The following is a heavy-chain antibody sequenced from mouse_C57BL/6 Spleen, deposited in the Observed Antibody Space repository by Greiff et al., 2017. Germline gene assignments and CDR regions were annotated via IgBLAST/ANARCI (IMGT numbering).Heavy chain of an antibody. Sequence: QVQLQQPGAELVMPGASVKLSCKASGYTFTSYWMHWVKQRPGQGLEWIGEIDPSDSYTKYNQKFKGKSTLTVDKSSSTAYMQLSSLPSEDSAVYYCARQMTTVVASYYCDYWGQGTTLTVSS. CDR3: ARQMTTVVASYYCDY. V-gene: IGHV1-69*01. D-gene: IGHD1-1*01. CDR2: IDPSDSYT. CDR1: GYTFTSYW. J-gene: IGHJ2*01.